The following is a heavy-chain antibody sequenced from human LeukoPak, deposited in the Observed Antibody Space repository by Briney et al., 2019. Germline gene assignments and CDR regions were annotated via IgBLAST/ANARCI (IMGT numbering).Heavy chain of an antibody. Sequence: GGTLRLSCGASGFTFSSYGMHWVRQDPGKGLEWVAVISYDGSSTYYADSVKGRFTISRDNSKNKLYLQMNSLRAEDTAVYYCAKEEAHGYCSSSSCYKAGYYFDYWGQGTLVTVSS. D-gene: IGHD2-2*02. CDR2: ISYDGSST. CDR1: GFTFSSYG. J-gene: IGHJ4*02. CDR3: AKEEAHGYCSSSSCYKAGYYFDY. V-gene: IGHV3-30*18.